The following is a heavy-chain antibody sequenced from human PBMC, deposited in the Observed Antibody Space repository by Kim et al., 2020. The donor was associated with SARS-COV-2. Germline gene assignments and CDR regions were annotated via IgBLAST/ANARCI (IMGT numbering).Heavy chain of an antibody. CDR3: AREGSGSYNWLGP. CDR1: GYTFDTFS. D-gene: IGHD3-10*01. V-gene: IGHV1-3*01. J-gene: IGHJ5*02. Sequence: ASVKVSCKASGYTFDTFSLYWLRQAPGQRFEWMGWINGGNGNTRYSQNFQGRVTFTRDTSATTAYMELTSLTFKDTAVYYCAREGSGSYNWLGPWGQGTLVTVSS. CDR2: INGGNGNT.